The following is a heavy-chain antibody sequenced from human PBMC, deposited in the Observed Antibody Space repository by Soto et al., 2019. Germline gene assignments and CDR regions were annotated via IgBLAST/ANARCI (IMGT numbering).Heavy chain of an antibody. D-gene: IGHD3-9*01. CDR1: GGSFSGYY. CDR2: INDRGSI. CDR3: ARESHDILTGPPWVWYFDL. Sequence: QVQLQQWGAGPLRPLETLSLTCGVSGGSFSGYYWAWIRQSPGKGLEWIGEINDRGSINYNPSLKSRVSMSVDTSKNHYSLNLRSVTAADTAVYHCARESHDILTGPPWVWYFDLWGRGTRVTVSS. V-gene: IGHV4-34*01. J-gene: IGHJ2*01.